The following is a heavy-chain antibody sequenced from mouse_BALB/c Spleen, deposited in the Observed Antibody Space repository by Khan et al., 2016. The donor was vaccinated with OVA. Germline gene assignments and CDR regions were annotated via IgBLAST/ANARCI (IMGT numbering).Heavy chain of an antibody. J-gene: IGHJ3*01. D-gene: IGHD4-1*01. V-gene: IGHV5-6*01. Sequence: EVQLQESGGDLVKPGGSLKLSCAASGFTFSSYGMSWVRQTPDKRLEWVATISSGGSYTYYPDSVKGRFTISRDNAKNTLYLQMSSLKSEDTAMYYCASHLTGSFAYWGQGTLVTVSA. CDR1: GFTFSSYG. CDR3: ASHLTGSFAY. CDR2: ISSGGSYT.